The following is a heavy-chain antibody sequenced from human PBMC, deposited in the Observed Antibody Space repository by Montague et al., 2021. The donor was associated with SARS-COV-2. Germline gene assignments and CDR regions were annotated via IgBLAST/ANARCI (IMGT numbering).Heavy chain of an antibody. CDR3: SSSGAPNLGDS. V-gene: IGHV3-53*01. Sequence: SLRLSCAASGFTVSNKYTSWVRQAAGKGLDWVSIIYPDGSTYYSDSLKGRFTISSGNSKNTLYPQLNDLEPEDTAVYYCSSSGAPNLGDSWGQGILVTVSS. CDR2: IYPDGST. D-gene: IGHD2-8*01. CDR1: GFTVSNKY. J-gene: IGHJ4*02.